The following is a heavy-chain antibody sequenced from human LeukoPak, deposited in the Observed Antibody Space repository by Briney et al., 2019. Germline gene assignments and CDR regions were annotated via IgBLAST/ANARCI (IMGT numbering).Heavy chain of an antibody. V-gene: IGHV3-48*03. D-gene: IGHD2-21*02. CDR1: GFIFSAYE. CDR3: ARETSHCGGDCYDY. CDR2: ISPSGSSV. J-gene: IGHJ4*02. Sequence: PGGSLRLSWEAAGFIFSAYEFNWVRQAPGKGLEWVSYISPSGSSVYYADSVKGRFTISRDDAKNSVYLQVNSLRAEDTALYYCARETSHCGGDCYDYWGQGALVTVSS.